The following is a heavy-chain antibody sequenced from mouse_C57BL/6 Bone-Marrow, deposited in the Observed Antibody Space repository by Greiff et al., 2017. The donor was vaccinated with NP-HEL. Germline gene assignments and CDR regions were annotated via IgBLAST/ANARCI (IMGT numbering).Heavy chain of an antibody. CDR1: GYSITSGYD. CDR2: ISYSGST. J-gene: IGHJ3*01. CDR3: AREAHYYGNYVGFAY. D-gene: IGHD2-1*01. V-gene: IGHV3-1*01. Sequence: EVKLMESGPGMVKPSQSLSLTCTVTGYSITSGYDWHWIRHFPGNKLEWMGYISYSGSTNYNPSLKSRISITHDASKNHFFLKLNSVTTEDTATDYCAREAHYYGNYVGFAYWGQGTLVTVSA.